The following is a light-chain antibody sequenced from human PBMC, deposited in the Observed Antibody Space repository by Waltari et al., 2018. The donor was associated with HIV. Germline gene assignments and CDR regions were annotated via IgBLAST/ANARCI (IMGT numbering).Light chain of an antibody. CDR3: MQALQTPRT. J-gene: IGKJ1*01. CDR1: QSLLHSNGYSY. CDR2: LGS. Sequence: DIVMTQSPLSLPVTPGEAASISCRSSQSLLHSNGYSYLDWYLQKPGQSPQLLVYLGSNRASGVPDRFSGSVSGTDFTLKISRGEAEDVWVYYCMQALQTPRTFGQGTKVEIK. V-gene: IGKV2-28*01.